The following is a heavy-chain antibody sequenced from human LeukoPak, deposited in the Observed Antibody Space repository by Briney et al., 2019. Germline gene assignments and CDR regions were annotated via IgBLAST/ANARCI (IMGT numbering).Heavy chain of an antibody. CDR1: GGSISTYY. J-gene: IGHJ4*02. Sequence: SETLSLTCIVSGGSISTYYWSWIRQPPGKGLEWIGYIYYSGSTYYNPSLKSRVTISVDTSENQFFLKLSSVTAADTAVYYCVRDGPHYCGRTSCYAAHFDYWGQGTLVTVSS. CDR3: VRDGPHYCGRTSCYAAHFDY. CDR2: IYYSGST. D-gene: IGHD2-2*01. V-gene: IGHV4-59*12.